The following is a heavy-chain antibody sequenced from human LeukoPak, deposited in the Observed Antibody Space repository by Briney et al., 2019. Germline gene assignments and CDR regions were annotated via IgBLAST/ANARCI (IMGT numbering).Heavy chain of an antibody. V-gene: IGHV4-30-4*08. Sequence: SQTLSLTCTVSGGSISSGDYYWSWIRQPPGKGLEWIGYIYYSGSTYYNPSLKSRVTISVDTSKNQFSLKLSSVTAADTAVHYCARGPPRYCSSTSCYLNYWGQGTLVTVSS. CDR3: ARGPPRYCSSTSCYLNY. CDR1: GGSISSGDYY. CDR2: IYYSGST. J-gene: IGHJ4*02. D-gene: IGHD2-2*01.